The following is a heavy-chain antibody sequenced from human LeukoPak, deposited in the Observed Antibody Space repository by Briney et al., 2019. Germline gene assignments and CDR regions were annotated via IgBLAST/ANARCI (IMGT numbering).Heavy chain of an antibody. V-gene: IGHV4-39*01. CDR3: ARLLGAAKTDYFDH. J-gene: IGHJ4*02. CDR2: VYYSGST. D-gene: IGHD1-26*01. Sequence: PSETLSLTCTVSGGSIISSSSFWGWIRQPPGKGLEWIGTVYYSGSTYYKPSLKSRVTISADTSKNQFSLKLRSVTAADTAVFYCARLLGAAKTDYFDHWGQGTLVSVSS. CDR1: GGSIISSSSF.